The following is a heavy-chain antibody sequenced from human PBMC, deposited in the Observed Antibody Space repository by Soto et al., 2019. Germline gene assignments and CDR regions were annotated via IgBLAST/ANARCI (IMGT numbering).Heavy chain of an antibody. Sequence: SETLSLTCAVYGGSFSGNYWTWIRQPPGKGLEWIGEISHSGSTNYNPSLKSRVTISLDTSKNQFSLKLNSVTAADTAVYYCAKGMRAKTSRDYWGQGTLVTV. CDR1: GGSFSGNY. V-gene: IGHV4-34*01. CDR2: ISHSGST. D-gene: IGHD5-12*01. J-gene: IGHJ4*02. CDR3: AKGMRAKTSRDY.